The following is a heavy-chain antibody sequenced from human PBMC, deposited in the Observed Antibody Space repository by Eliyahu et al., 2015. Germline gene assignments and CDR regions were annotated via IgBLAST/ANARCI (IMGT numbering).Heavy chain of an antibody. CDR1: GFTFSSYS. D-gene: IGHD6-19*01. Sequence: VQLVESGGGLVKPGGSLRLSCAASGFTFSSYSMNWVRQAPGKGLEWVSSISSSSSYIYYADSVKGRFTISRDNAKNSLYLQMNSLRAEDTAVYYCAREFIAVAGTYFDYWGQGTLVTVSS. CDR2: ISSSSSYI. CDR3: AREFIAVAGTYFDY. V-gene: IGHV3-21*01. J-gene: IGHJ4*02.